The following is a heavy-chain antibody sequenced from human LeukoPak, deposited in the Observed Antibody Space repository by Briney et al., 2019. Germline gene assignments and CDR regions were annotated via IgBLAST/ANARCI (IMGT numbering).Heavy chain of an antibody. CDR1: GFTFSSYS. CDR2: ISSSSSTI. V-gene: IGHV3-48*01. D-gene: IGHD3-22*01. Sequence: PGGSLRLSCAASGFTFSSYSMNWVRQAPGKGPEWVSYISSSSSTIYYADSVKGRFTISRDNAKNSLYLQMNSLRAEDTAVYYCAKADYYDSPKTHYMDVWGKGTTVTISS. J-gene: IGHJ6*03. CDR3: AKADYYDSPKTHYMDV.